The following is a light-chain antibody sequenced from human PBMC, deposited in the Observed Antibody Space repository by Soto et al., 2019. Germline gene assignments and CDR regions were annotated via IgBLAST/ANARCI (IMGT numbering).Light chain of an antibody. CDR3: MQALQTPPWT. CDR1: QSLLHSNGYNY. Sequence: DIVMTQSPLSLPVTPGEPASISCRSSQSLLHSNGYNYLDWYLQKPGQSPQLLIYLVSNRASGVTDRLSGSGSGTDFTLKISRVEAEDVGVYYCMQALQTPPWTFGQGTKVEIK. V-gene: IGKV2-28*01. J-gene: IGKJ1*01. CDR2: LVS.